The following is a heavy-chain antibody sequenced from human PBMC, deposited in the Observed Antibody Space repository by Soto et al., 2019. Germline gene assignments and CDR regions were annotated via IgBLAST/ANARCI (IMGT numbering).Heavy chain of an antibody. CDR1: GGSISSYY. CDR3: AREAYDFWSGYIGYFDY. D-gene: IGHD3-3*01. V-gene: IGHV4-59*05. Sequence: PSETLSLTCTVSGGSISSYYWSWIRQPPGKGLEWIGSIYYSGSTYYNPSLKSRVTISVDTSKNQFSLKLSSVTAADTAVYYCAREAYDFWSGYIGYFDYWGQGTLVTVSS. J-gene: IGHJ4*02. CDR2: IYYSGST.